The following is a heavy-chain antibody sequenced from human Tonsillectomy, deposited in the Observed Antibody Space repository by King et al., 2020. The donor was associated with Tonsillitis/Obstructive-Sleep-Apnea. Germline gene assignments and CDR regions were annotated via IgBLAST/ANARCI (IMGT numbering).Heavy chain of an antibody. D-gene: IGHD4-17*01. J-gene: IGHJ4*02. Sequence: VQLVESGGGLVKPGGSLRVSCAASGFTFSNAWMSWVRQAPGKGLEWVGRIKSNTDGGITDVAAPVKGRFTISRDASRNNLYLQSNSLKTEDTDVYYCTTEGTVSDTSFDHWGQGTLVTVSS. CDR2: IKSNTDGGIT. CDR1: GFTFSNAW. CDR3: TTEGTVSDTSFDH. V-gene: IGHV3-15*01.